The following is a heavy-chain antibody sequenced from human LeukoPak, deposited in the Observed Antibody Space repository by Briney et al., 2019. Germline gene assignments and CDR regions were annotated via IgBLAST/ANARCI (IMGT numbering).Heavy chain of an antibody. CDR3: ARSSVGTDFDY. Sequence: SETLSLTCTVSGGSISSYYWSWIRQPPGKGLEWIGYIYCSGSTNYNPSLKSRVTISVDTSKNQFSLKLSSVTAADTAVYYCARSSVGTDFDYWGQGTLVTVSS. CDR1: GGSISSYY. J-gene: IGHJ4*02. CDR2: IYCSGST. V-gene: IGHV4-59*01. D-gene: IGHD7-27*01.